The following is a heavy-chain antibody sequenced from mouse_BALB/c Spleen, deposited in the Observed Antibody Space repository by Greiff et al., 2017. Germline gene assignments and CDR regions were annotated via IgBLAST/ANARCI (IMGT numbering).Heavy chain of an antibody. CDR2: IWRGGST. V-gene: IGHV2-5-1*01. CDR1: GFSFTSYG. D-gene: IGHD6-1*01. Sequence: QVQLQQSGPSLVQPSQTLSLTCTVSGFSFTSYGVHWVRQSPGKGLEWLGVIWRGGSTDYNAAFMSRLSINMDHSKSQVFFKMISLQADDTAIYYCAKKECTSYSLSYSAMDYWGQGTPVTVSS. CDR3: AKKECTSYSLSYSAMDY. J-gene: IGHJ4*01.